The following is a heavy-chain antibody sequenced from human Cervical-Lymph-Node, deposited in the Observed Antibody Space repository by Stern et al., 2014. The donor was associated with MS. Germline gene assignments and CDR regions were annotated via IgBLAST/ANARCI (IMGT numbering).Heavy chain of an antibody. J-gene: IGHJ6*02. CDR1: GYTFIRYY. CDR2: VNANGGSA. D-gene: IGHD5/OR15-5a*01. CDR3: ATLYDSSGNYGMEV. Sequence: QVQLVQSGAQVKKPGASVKVSCKGSGYTFIRYYIQWVRQAPGQGLAWIGIVNANGGSARYAQKFQGRVTMASDTSTSTVSMELSSLRSEDTAVYYCATLYDSSGNYGMEVWGQGTTVIVSS. V-gene: IGHV1-46*01.